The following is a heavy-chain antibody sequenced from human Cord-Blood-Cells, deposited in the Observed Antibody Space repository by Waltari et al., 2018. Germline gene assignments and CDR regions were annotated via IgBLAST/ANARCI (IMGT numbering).Heavy chain of an antibody. CDR1: GDTLRSYT. Sequence: QVQLVQSGAEVTMPGSSVTGSCKASGDTLRSYTISWVRQAPEHGLEWMGRIIPILGIPNYAQKFQGRVTITADKSSSTAYMELSSLRSEDTAVYYCAKQNGDYDAFDIWGQGTMVTVSS. V-gene: IGHV1-69*02. CDR3: AKQNGDYDAFDI. J-gene: IGHJ3*02. CDR2: IIPILGIP. D-gene: IGHD4-17*01.